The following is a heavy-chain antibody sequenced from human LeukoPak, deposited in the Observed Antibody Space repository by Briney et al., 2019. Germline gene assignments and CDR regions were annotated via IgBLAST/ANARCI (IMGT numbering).Heavy chain of an antibody. D-gene: IGHD5-24*01. CDR1: GGSISSHY. J-gene: IGHJ5*02. V-gene: IGHV4-59*11. Sequence: SETLSLTCTVSGGSISSHYWSWIRQPPGKGLEWIGYIYYSGSTNYNPSPKSRVTISVDTSKNQFSLKLSSVTAADTAVYYCARESEINWFDPWGQGTLVTVSS. CDR2: IYYSGST. CDR3: ARESEINWFDP.